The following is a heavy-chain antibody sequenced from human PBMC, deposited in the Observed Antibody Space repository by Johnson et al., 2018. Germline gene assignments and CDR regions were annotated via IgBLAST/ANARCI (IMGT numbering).Heavy chain of an antibody. CDR3: ARDPYFDTGYYYYYMDV. CDR1: GFTFSRYA. CDR2: ISYDGRNK. Sequence: QVQLVESGGGVVQPGRSLRLPCAASGFTFSRYALPWVRQAPGKGLEWVAVISYDGRNKYYADSVKGRLTISRDNSKNTLYLQMNSLRAEDTAVYFCARDPYFDTGYYYYYMDVWGKGTTVTVSS. J-gene: IGHJ6*03. V-gene: IGHV3-30*04. D-gene: IGHD3-22*01.